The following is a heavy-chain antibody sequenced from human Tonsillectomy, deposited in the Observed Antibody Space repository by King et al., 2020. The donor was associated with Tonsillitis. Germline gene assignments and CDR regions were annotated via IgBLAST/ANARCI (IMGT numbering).Heavy chain of an antibody. Sequence: VQLVESGGGLVKPGGSLRLSCAASGFTFSDYYMSWIRQAPGKGLEWVSYISSSGSTIYYADSVKGRFTISRDNAKNSLYLQRNSLRAEDTAVYYCAREDYYDSSGYLYYGMDVWGQGTTVTVSS. CDR1: GFTFSDYY. CDR3: AREDYYDSSGYLYYGMDV. CDR2: ISSSGSTI. D-gene: IGHD3-22*01. V-gene: IGHV3-11*01. J-gene: IGHJ6*02.